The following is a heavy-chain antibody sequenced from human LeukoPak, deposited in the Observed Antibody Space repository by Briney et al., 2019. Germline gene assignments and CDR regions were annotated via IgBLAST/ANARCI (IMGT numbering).Heavy chain of an antibody. CDR2: ISGSGGST. CDR3: AKGLPHYYDSSGWWDY. CDR1: GFTFSSYA. D-gene: IGHD3-22*01. V-gene: IGHV3-23*01. Sequence: GGPLRLSCAASGFTFSSYAMSWVRQAPGKGLEWVSAISGSGGSTYYADSVKGRFTISRDNSKNTLYLQMNSLRAEDTAVYYCAKGLPHYYDSSGWWDYWGHGTLVTVSS. J-gene: IGHJ4*01.